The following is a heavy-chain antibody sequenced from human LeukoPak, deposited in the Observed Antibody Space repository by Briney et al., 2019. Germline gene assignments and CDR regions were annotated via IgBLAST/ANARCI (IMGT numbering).Heavy chain of an antibody. Sequence: SETLSLTCTVSGGSTSSSSYYWGWIRQPPGKGLEWIGSIYYSGSTYYNPSLKSRVTISVDTSKNQFSLKLSSVTAADTAVYYCARQPGKYSSGWYGPKIDYWGQGTLVTVSS. CDR3: ARQPGKYSSGWYGPKIDY. D-gene: IGHD6-13*01. V-gene: IGHV4-39*01. CDR1: GGSTSSSSYY. CDR2: IYYSGST. J-gene: IGHJ4*02.